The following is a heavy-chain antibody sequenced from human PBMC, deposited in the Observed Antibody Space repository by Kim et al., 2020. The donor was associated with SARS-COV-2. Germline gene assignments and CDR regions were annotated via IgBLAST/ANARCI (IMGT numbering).Heavy chain of an antibody. CDR2: ISRNGDAT. Sequence: GGSLRLSCAASAFTFSSYAMNWVRQAPGKGLEWVSAISRNGDATYYVDSVKGRFTISRDNSKNTLYLQMDSLRAEDTAVYHCAGKWEQTGLVSDYYYGM. CDR3: AGKWEQTGLVSDYYYGM. D-gene: IGHD1-26*01. V-gene: IGHV3-23*01. J-gene: IGHJ6*01. CDR1: AFTFSSYA.